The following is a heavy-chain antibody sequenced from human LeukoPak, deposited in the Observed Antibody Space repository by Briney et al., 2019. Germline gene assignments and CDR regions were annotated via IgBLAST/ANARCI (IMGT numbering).Heavy chain of an antibody. CDR2: IYYSGST. CDR3: TNIKLVGATEYFQH. D-gene: IGHD1-26*01. V-gene: IGHV4-61*01. J-gene: IGHJ1*01. CDR1: GVSVSSGSCY. Sequence: SETLSLTCTVSGVSVSSGSCYWSWIRQPPGKGLEWIGYIYYSGSTNYNPSLKSRVTISVDTSKNQFSLKLSSVTAADTAVYYCTNIKLVGATEYFQHWGQGTLVTVSS.